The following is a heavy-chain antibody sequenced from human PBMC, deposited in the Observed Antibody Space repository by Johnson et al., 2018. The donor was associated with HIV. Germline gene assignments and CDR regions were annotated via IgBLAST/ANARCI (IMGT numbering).Heavy chain of an antibody. D-gene: IGHD3-22*01. CDR2: ISWTSGSI. J-gene: IGHJ3*02. CDR1: GFTFDDYA. V-gene: IGHV3-9*01. Sequence: VESGGGLVQPGRSLRLSCAASGFTFDDYAMHWVRQAPGKGLEWVSGISWTSGSIGYAASVKGRFTISRDNAKNSLYFQMNSLRAEDTAFYYCARATFYYDLSGYLTRPRAFDIWGQGTMVTVSS. CDR3: ARATFYYDLSGYLTRPRAFDI.